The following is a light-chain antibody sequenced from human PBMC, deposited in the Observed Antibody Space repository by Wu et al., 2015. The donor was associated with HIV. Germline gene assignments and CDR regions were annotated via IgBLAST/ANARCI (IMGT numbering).Light chain of an antibody. CDR3: QQYGSSSWT. CDR2: DVS. V-gene: IGKV3-11*01. Sequence: EIVLTQSPGTLSLSPGERATLSCRASQSVSSYLAWYQQKPGQAPRLLMYDVSNRATGTPARFSGSGSGTDFTLTIGSLEPEDFAVYYCQQYGSSSWTFGQGTKVEIK. J-gene: IGKJ1*01. CDR1: QSVSSY.